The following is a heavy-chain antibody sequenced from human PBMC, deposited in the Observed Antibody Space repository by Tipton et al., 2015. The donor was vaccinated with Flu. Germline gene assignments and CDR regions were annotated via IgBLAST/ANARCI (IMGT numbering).Heavy chain of an antibody. D-gene: IGHD3-10*01. V-gene: IGHV1-8*01. J-gene: IGHJ6*02. CDR2: MNPNTGNR. CDR1: GYPFTSND. CDR3: GRVDNVVRGIVILGHLLRMDV. Sequence: QVQLVQSGAEVKKPGAPVKVSCTASGYPFTSNDINSVRQATGQGLEWMGWMNPNTGNRGYAQKFQGRVTMTRNTFITTGYMDLSRLRFEETAMNCCGRVDNVVRGIVILGHLLRMDVWGQGTTVTVSS.